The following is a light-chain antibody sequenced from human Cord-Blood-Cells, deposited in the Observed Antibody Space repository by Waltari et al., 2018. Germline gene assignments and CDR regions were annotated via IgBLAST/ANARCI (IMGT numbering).Light chain of an antibody. J-gene: IGKJ1*01. CDR3: QQYGSAPAT. V-gene: IGKV3-20*01. CDR2: GAS. CDR1: QSVSSSY. Sequence: IVLTKSPGTLSLSPGERATLSCRASQSVSSSYLAWYQQKPGQAPRLLLYGASSRATGIPDRFSGGGSGTDFTRTNSRLEPEDFAVYYCQQYGSAPATFGQGTKVEIK.